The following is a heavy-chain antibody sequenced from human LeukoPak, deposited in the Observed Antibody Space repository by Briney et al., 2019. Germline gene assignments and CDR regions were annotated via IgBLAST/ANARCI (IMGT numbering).Heavy chain of an antibody. CDR3: VRDKVGGSNDF. J-gene: IGHJ4*02. CDR2: IYSGGRP. Sequence: GGSLRLSCAASGFTVNSNYMSWVRQAPGKGLEWVSVIYSGGRPYYADSVKGRFTISRDNSKNSVYLQMSGLRAEDTAIYYCVRDKVGGSNDFWGQGTLVTVSS. D-gene: IGHD2-15*01. CDR1: GFTVNSNY. V-gene: IGHV3-66*01.